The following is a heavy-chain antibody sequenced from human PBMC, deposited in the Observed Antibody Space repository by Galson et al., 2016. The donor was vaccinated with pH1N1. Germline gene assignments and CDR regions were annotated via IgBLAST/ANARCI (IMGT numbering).Heavy chain of an antibody. J-gene: IGHJ6*04. CDR1: GYSFTNYW. Sequence: QSGAEVKKPGESLKISCKGSGYSFTNYWIAWVRQMPGKGLEWMGIIYPSDSDTRYSPSFQGQVTISADTSINTAYLQWSSLQASDTAVFDCARQDTSGFGCDHYGMDVWGKGAAVTVSS. V-gene: IGHV5-51*01. D-gene: IGHD3-22*01. CDR3: ARQDTSGFGCDHYGMDV. CDR2: IYPSDSDT.